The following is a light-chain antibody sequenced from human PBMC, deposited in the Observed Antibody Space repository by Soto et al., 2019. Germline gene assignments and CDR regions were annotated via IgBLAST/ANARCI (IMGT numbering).Light chain of an antibody. CDR1: SSNIGNNY. CDR2: DND. J-gene: IGLJ2*01. Sequence: QSVLTQPPSVSAAPGQKVTISCSGSSSNIGNNYVSWYQQLPGTAPKLLIYDNDKPPSGIPDRFSGSKSGTSATLGVTGLQTGDEADYYCATWDSSLSAGVFGGGTKVTVL. CDR3: ATWDSSLSAGV. V-gene: IGLV1-51*01.